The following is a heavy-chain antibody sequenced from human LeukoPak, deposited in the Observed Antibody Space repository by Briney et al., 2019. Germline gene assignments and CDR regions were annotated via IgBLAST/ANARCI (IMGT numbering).Heavy chain of an antibody. CDR1: GFTFSRYS. J-gene: IGHJ4*02. CDR2: ISSSSSYI. V-gene: IGHV3-21*01. CDR3: ARESEGWFGELLSGLYFDY. Sequence: GGSLRLSCAVSGFTFSRYSMNWVRQAPGKGLEWVSSISSSSSYIYYADSVKGRFTISRDNAKNSLYLQMNSLRAEDTAVYYCARESEGWFGELLSGLYFDYWGQGTLVTVSS. D-gene: IGHD3-10*01.